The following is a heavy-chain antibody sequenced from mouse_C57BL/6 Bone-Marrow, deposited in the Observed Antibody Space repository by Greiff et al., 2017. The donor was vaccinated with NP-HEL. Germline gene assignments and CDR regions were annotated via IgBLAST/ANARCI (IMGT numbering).Heavy chain of an antibody. CDR3: ARDEDDGYSPFDY. Sequence: QVQLQQSGPELVKPGASVKISCKASGYAFSSSWMNWVKQRPGKGLEWIGRIYPGDGDTNYNGKFKGKATLTAAKSSSTAYMQHSSLTSEDSAVYFCARDEDDGYSPFDYWGQGTTLTVSS. CDR2: IYPGDGDT. CDR1: GYAFSSSW. D-gene: IGHD2-3*01. V-gene: IGHV1-82*01. J-gene: IGHJ2*01.